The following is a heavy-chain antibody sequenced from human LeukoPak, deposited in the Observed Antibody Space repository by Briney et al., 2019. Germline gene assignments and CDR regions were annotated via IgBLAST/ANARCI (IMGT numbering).Heavy chain of an antibody. J-gene: IGHJ5*02. D-gene: IGHD3-9*01. CDR3: ARDAVLRYFDWLVPWFDP. Sequence: GGSLRLSCAASGFTFSSYSMNWVRQAPGKGLEWVSYISSSSSTIYYADSVKGRFTISRDNAKNSLYLQMNSLRAEDTAVYYCARDAVLRYFDWLVPWFDPWGQGTLVTVSS. CDR1: GFTFSSYS. V-gene: IGHV3-48*04. CDR2: ISSSSSTI.